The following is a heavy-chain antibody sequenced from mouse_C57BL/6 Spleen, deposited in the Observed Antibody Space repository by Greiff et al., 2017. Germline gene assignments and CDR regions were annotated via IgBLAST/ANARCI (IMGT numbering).Heavy chain of an antibody. CDR2: ISSGGDYI. CDR1: GFTFSSYA. J-gene: IGHJ4*01. D-gene: IGHD1-1*01. Sequence: VQLKESGEGLVKPGGSLKLSCAASGFTFSSYAMSWVRQTPEKRLEWVAYISSGGDYIYYADTVKGRFTISRDNARNTLYLQMSSLKSEDTAMYYCTREEFYGDYAMDYWGQGTSVTVSS. CDR3: TREEFYGDYAMDY. V-gene: IGHV5-9-1*02.